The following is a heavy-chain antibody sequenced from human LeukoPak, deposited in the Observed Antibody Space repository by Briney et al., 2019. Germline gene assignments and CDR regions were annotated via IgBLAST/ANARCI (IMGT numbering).Heavy chain of an antibody. Sequence: GESLKISCKGSGYSFTSYWIGWVRQMPGKGLEWMGIIYPGDSDTRYSPSFQGQVTISADKSINTAYLQWSSLKASDTAMYYCASSLIRYNWNDGSDAFDIWGQGTMVTVSS. V-gene: IGHV5-51*01. J-gene: IGHJ3*02. CDR3: ASSLIRYNWNDGSDAFDI. CDR2: IYPGDSDT. CDR1: GYSFTSYW. D-gene: IGHD1-1*01.